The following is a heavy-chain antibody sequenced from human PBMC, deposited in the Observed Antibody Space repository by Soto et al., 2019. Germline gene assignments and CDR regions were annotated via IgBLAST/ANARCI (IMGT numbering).Heavy chain of an antibody. Sequence: ASVKVSCKASGYTFTSYGISWVRQAPGQGLEWMGWISAYNGNTNYAQKLQGRVTMTTDTSTSTAYMELRSLRSDDTAVYYCARAPTYYDFWSGYYTGRAPRYFDYWGQGTLVTVSS. CDR2: ISAYNGNT. CDR1: GYTFTSYG. V-gene: IGHV1-18*01. CDR3: ARAPTYYDFWSGYYTGRAPRYFDY. D-gene: IGHD3-3*01. J-gene: IGHJ4*02.